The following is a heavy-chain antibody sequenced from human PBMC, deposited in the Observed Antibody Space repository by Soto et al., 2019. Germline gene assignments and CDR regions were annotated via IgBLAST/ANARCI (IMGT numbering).Heavy chain of an antibody. CDR2: ISYDGSNK. Sequence: GGSLRLSCAASGFTFSSYAMHWVRQAPGKGLEWVAVISYDGSNKYYADSVKGRFTISRDNSKNTLYLQMNSLRAEDTAVYYCARDTYPVDFWSGSQTYYYYGMDVWGQGTTVTVSS. J-gene: IGHJ6*02. D-gene: IGHD3-3*01. CDR3: ARDTYPVDFWSGSQTYYYYGMDV. V-gene: IGHV3-30-3*01. CDR1: GFTFSSYA.